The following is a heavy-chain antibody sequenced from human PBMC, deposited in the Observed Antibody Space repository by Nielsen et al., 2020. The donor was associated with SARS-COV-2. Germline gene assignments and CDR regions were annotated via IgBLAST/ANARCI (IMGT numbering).Heavy chain of an antibody. J-gene: IGHJ3*02. CDR2: ISDSSSYI. V-gene: IGHV3-21*06. CDR3: AKNYGDYVRGDALGI. CDR1: GFTFSRHS. D-gene: IGHD4-17*01. Sequence: GGSLRLSCESSGFTFSRHSMTWVRQGPGKGLEYISTISDSSSYIYYADSVKGRFTISRDNAKNSLYLEMNSLRAEDTAVYYCAKNYGDYVRGDALGIWGQGTTVTVSS.